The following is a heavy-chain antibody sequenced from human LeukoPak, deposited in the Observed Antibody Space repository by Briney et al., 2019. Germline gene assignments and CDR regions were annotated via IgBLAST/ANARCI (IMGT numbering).Heavy chain of an antibody. J-gene: IGHJ5*02. CDR1: GYTFTNYY. CDR3: ARNALSGGDNWFDP. CDR2: INPGGGNT. Sequence: ASVTVSCKASGYTFTNYYMHWVRQAPGQGLEWMGIINPGGGNTIYAQKFQGRVTMTRDTSTSTVYMELSSLRSEDTAVYYCARNALSGGDNWFDPWGQGTLVTVSS. V-gene: IGHV1-46*01. D-gene: IGHD3-10*01.